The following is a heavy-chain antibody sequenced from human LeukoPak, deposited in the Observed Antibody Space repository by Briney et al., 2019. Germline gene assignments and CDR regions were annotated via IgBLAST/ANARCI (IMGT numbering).Heavy chain of an antibody. J-gene: IGHJ5*02. CDR3: ARDRGTIVVVTAIPRGWFDP. CDR2: ISYDGSNK. D-gene: IGHD2-21*02. Sequence: GRSLRLSCAASGFTFGSYAMHWVRQAPGKGLEWVAVISYDGSNKYYADSVKGRFTISRDNSKNTLYLQMNSLRAEDTAVYYCARDRGTIVVVTAIPRGWFDPWGQGTLVTVSS. CDR1: GFTFGSYA. V-gene: IGHV3-30-3*01.